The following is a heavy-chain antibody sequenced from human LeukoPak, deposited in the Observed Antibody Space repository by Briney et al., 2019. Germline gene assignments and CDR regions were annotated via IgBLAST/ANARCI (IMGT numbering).Heavy chain of an antibody. CDR1: GYTFTSYG. CDR2: ISAYNGNT. J-gene: IGHJ6*02. CDR3: ASPTLGAGADFWSGYTDYYGMDV. D-gene: IGHD3-3*01. V-gene: IGHV1-18*01. Sequence: GASVKVSCKPSGYTFTSYGISWVRQAPGQGLEWMGWISAYNGNTNYAQKLQGRVTMTTDTSTSTAYMELRSLRSDDTAVYYCASPTLGAGADFWSGYTDYYGMDVWGQGTTVTVSS.